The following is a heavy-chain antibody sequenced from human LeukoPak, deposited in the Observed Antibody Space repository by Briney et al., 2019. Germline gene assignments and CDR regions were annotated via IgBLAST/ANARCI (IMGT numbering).Heavy chain of an antibody. CDR1: GGSISSSSYY. CDR2: IYYSGGT. D-gene: IGHD5/OR15-5a*01. Sequence: SETLSLTCTVSGGSISSSSYYWGWIRQPPGKGLEWIGFIYYSGGTNFNPSLKNRVTISVDTSKNQFSLKLSSVTAADTAVYYCARGRSSANFDYWGQGTLVTVSS. CDR3: ARGRSSANFDY. V-gene: IGHV4-61*05. J-gene: IGHJ4*02.